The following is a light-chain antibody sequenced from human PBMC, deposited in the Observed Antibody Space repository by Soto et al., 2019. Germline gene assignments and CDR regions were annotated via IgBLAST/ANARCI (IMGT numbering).Light chain of an antibody. V-gene: IGKV3-20*01. Sequence: EIVLTQSPGTLSLSPGERATLSCRAIQSVSSSYLAWYQHKPGQAPRLLIYGASSRATGIPDRFSGSGSGTDFTLTISRLEPEGFAVYYCQQHNNWPPITFGQGTRLEIK. J-gene: IGKJ5*01. CDR2: GAS. CDR3: QQHNNWPPIT. CDR1: QSVSSSY.